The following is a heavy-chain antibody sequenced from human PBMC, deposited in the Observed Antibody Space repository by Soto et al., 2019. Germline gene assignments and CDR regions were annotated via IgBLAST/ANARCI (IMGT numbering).Heavy chain of an antibody. CDR1: GGSVSSHH. CDR3: ATYRRGEGGRGY. V-gene: IGHV4-59*08. Sequence: QVQLQESGPGLVKPSETLSLTCTVSGGSVSSHHWTWIRQPPGKGLEWIGDYSDSNSYSPSLKSRVTISADTSKNQFSLKLSSVTATDTAVYYCATYRRGEGGRGYWGQGTLVTVSS. CDR2: DYSDSN. D-gene: IGHD3-16*01. J-gene: IGHJ4*02.